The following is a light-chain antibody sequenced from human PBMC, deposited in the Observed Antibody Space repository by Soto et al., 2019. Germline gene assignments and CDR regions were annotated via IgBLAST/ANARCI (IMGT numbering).Light chain of an antibody. CDR3: QEYNYWPQT. J-gene: IGKJ2*01. CDR1: QSVGLN. V-gene: IGKV3-15*01. Sequence: IVMTQSTATLSVSPGERATLSCRASQSVGLNLAWYQQKLGQAPRLLIYGASTRATGIPARFSGSGCGTEGTLTINSLQSEDFAVYYCQEYNYWPQTFGQGTKLEIK. CDR2: GAS.